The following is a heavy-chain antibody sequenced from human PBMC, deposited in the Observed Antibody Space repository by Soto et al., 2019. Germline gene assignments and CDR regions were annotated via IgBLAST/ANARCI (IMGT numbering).Heavy chain of an antibody. J-gene: IGHJ4*01. CDR1: GYTFTDYN. CDR2: ISSDNGVT. CDR3: ARERVHDSGSYFPY. D-gene: IGHD3-10*01. V-gene: IGHV1-2*02. Sequence: GASVKVSCRASGYTFTDYNMHWVRQPPGQGLEWMGWISSDNGVTHYAPKFQGRVTMARETSINNACLEFGSLRCYHEAMYYCARERVHDSGSYFPYWGRGTLVPVSP.